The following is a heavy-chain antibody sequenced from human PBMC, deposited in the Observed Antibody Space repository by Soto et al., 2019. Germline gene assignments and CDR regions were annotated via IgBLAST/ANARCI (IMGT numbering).Heavy chain of an antibody. D-gene: IGHD4-4*01. J-gene: IGHJ5*02. CDR2: IYPGDSYT. Sequence: GESLKISCSGSGYSFANYWIAWVRQMPGKGLEWMGIIYPGDSYTTYSPSFQGQVTISADKSISTAYLQWGSLKASDSAIYYCARLGDNNYQYKYNWFDPWGQGTLVTVSS. V-gene: IGHV5-51*01. CDR3: ARLGDNNYQYKYNWFDP. CDR1: GYSFANYW.